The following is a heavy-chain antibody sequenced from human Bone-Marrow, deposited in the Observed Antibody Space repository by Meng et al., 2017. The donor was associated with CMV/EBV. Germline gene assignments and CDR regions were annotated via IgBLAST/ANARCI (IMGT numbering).Heavy chain of an antibody. Sequence: ASVKVSCKASGYTFTGYYMHWVRQAPGQGLEWMGWINPNSGGTNYAQKFQGRVTMTRNTSISTAYMELSSLRSEDTAVYYWARAGGMDVWGQGTTVTVSS. CDR2: INPNSGGT. J-gene: IGHJ6*02. CDR3: ARAGGMDV. CDR1: GYTFTGYY. V-gene: IGHV1-2*02.